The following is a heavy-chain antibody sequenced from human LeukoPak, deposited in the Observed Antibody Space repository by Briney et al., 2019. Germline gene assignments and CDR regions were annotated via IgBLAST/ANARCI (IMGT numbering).Heavy chain of an antibody. CDR3: ARTYCSGGTCYSGPRSSYYYYGMDV. V-gene: IGHV1-46*01. CDR1: GYTFTGYY. J-gene: IGHJ6*02. CDR2: INPSGGST. D-gene: IGHD2-15*01. Sequence: ASVKVSCKASGYTFTGYYMHWVRQAPGQGLEWMGIINPSGGSTSYAQKFQGRVTMTRDTSTSTVYMELSSLRSEDTAVYYCARTYCSGGTCYSGPRSSYYYYGMDVWGQGTTVTVSS.